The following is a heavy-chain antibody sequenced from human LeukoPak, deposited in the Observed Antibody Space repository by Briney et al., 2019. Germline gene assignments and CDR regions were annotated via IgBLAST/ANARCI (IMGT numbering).Heavy chain of an antibody. Sequence: ASVKVSCKASGYTFSSYGISWVRQAPGQGLEWMGWISGYNDNTKYYAQKLQGRVTMTTDTSTSTAYMELRSLRSDDTAVYYCARDLRGDYWGQGTLVTVSS. V-gene: IGHV1-18*01. CDR3: ARDLRGDY. J-gene: IGHJ4*02. CDR1: GYTFSSYG. CDR2: ISGYNDNT. D-gene: IGHD3-10*01.